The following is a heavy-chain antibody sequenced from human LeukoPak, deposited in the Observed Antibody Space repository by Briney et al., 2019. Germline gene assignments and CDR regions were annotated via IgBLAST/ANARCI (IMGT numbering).Heavy chain of an antibody. CDR1: GYTFISYG. CDR2: ISPYTTKT. J-gene: IGHJ6*03. Sequence: ASVKVSCKASGYTFISYGITWVRQAPGQGLEWMGWISPYTTKTNYAQSLQGRVTMTTDTSTSTAYMELRSLRSDDTGVYYCAREGGVGPTAPPDYYSYQMDVWGKGTTVTVSS. D-gene: IGHD1-26*01. V-gene: IGHV1-18*01. CDR3: AREGGVGPTAPPDYYSYQMDV.